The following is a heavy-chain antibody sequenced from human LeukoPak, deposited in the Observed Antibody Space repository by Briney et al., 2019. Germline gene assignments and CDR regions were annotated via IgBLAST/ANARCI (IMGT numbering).Heavy chain of an antibody. CDR1: GGSISSYY. CDR2: IYYSGST. CDR3: ARDGVETGIYMDV. V-gene: IGHV4-59*01. J-gene: IGHJ6*03. D-gene: IGHD3-3*01. Sequence: SETLSLICTVSGGSISSYYWSWIRQPPGKGLEWIGYIYYSGSTNYNPSLKSRVTISVDTSKNQFSLKLSSVTAADTAVYYCARDGVETGIYMDVWGKGTTVTVSS.